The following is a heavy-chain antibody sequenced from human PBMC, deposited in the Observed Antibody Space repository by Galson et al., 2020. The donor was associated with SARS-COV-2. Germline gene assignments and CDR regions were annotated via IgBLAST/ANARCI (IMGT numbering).Heavy chain of an antibody. Sequence: GGSLRLSCAASGFTFDDFAMHWVRQAPGKGLEWVSGISWNSGRRSYADSVRGRFTISRDNAKNSLYLEMNSLRPEDTALYYCTKMIGADGDDWHFDLWGRGTRVTVSS. CDR3: TKMIGADGDDWHFDL. CDR2: ISWNSGRR. D-gene: IGHD6-13*01. J-gene: IGHJ2*01. CDR1: GFTFDDFA. V-gene: IGHV3-9*01.